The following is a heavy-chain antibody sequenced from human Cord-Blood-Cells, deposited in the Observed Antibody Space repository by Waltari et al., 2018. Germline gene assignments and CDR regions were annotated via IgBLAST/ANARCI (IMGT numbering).Heavy chain of an antibody. CDR2: INSDGSST. CDR1: GFTFSSYW. J-gene: IGHJ4*02. D-gene: IGHD3-22*01. V-gene: IGHV3-74*01. CDR3: ASPSGEGVYDSSGYYYY. Sequence: EVQLVESGGGLVQPGGSLRLSCAAYGFTFSSYWMHWVRQAPGEGLVWVSRINSDGSSTSYADSVKGRFTISRDNAKNTLYLQMNSLRAEDTAVYYCASPSGEGVYDSSGYYYYWGQGTLVTVSS.